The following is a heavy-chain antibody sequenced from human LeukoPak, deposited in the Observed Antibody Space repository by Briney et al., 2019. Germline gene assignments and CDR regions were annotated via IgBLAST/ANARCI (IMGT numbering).Heavy chain of an antibody. J-gene: IGHJ3*02. V-gene: IGHV4-39*01. D-gene: IGHD3-3*01. Sequence: SETLSLTCTVSGGSISSSSYYWGWIRQPPGKGLEWIGSIYYSGSTYYDPSLKSRVTISVDTSKNQFSLKLSSVTAADTAVYYCASSPSTIFGVVIYLAFDIWGQGTMVTVSS. CDR1: GGSISSSSYY. CDR2: IYYSGST. CDR3: ASSPSTIFGVVIYLAFDI.